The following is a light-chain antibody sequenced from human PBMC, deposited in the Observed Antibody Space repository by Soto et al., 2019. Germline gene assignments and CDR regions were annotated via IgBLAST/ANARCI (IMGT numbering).Light chain of an antibody. J-gene: IGKJ1*01. CDR1: QSISGS. V-gene: IGKV1-5*03. Sequence: LSASVGDRVTITCRASQSISGSLAWYQQKPGKAPKLLIYEASNLKSGLPSRFSGSGSGTEYTLTISSLQPDDSESYYCQQYNGYWTFGQGTRVEIK. CDR2: EAS. CDR3: QQYNGYWT.